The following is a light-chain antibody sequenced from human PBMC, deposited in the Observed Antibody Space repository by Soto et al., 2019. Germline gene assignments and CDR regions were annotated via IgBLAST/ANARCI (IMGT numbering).Light chain of an antibody. CDR3: SSYTTSTTRV. J-gene: IGLJ3*02. CDR2: DVS. CDR1: SSDVGVYDF. Sequence: QSALTQPASVSGSPGQSITISCTGTSSDVGVYDFVSWYQQHPGKAPKLMIYDVSNRPAGVSNRFSGSKSGNTASLTISGLQAEDEAYYYCSSYTTSTTRVFGGGTQLTVL. V-gene: IGLV2-14*03.